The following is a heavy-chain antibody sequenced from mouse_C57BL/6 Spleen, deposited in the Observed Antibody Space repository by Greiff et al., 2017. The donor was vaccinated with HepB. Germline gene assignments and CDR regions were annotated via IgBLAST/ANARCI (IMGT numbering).Heavy chain of an antibody. Sequence: VQLQQSGPELVKPGASVKISCKASGYTFTDYYMNWVKQSHGKSLEWIGDINPNNGGTSYNQKFKGKATLTVDKSSSTAYMELRSLTSEDSAVYYCARDRYDYDGYFDVWGTGTTVTVSS. D-gene: IGHD2-4*01. CDR2: INPNNGGT. V-gene: IGHV1-26*01. J-gene: IGHJ1*03. CDR1: GYTFTDYY. CDR3: ARDRYDYDGYFDV.